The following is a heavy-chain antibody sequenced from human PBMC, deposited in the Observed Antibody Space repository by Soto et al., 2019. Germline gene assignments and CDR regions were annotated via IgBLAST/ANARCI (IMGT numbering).Heavy chain of an antibody. Sequence: ASVKVSCKASGYTFTSYGISWVRQAPGQGLEWMGWISAYNGNANYAQKLQGRVTMTTDTSTSTAYMELRSLRSDDTAVYYCARDARVVVVAATPYHINWFDPWGQVTLVTVSS. CDR2: ISAYNGNA. V-gene: IGHV1-18*04. CDR3: ARDARVVVVAATPYHINWFDP. CDR1: GYTFTSYG. D-gene: IGHD2-15*01. J-gene: IGHJ5*02.